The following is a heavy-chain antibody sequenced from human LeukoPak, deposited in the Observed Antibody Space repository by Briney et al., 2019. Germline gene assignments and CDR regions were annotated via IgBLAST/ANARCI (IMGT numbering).Heavy chain of an antibody. J-gene: IGHJ4*02. V-gene: IGHV1-69*04. CDR2: IIPILGIA. Sequence: SVKVSCKASGGTFSSYTISWVRQAPGQGLEWMGRIIPILGIANYAQKFQGRVTITADKSTSTAYMELSSLRSEDTAVCYCARDHRAYYDFWSGDYYFDYWGQGTLVTVSS. D-gene: IGHD3-3*01. CDR3: ARDHRAYYDFWSGDYYFDY. CDR1: GGTFSSYT.